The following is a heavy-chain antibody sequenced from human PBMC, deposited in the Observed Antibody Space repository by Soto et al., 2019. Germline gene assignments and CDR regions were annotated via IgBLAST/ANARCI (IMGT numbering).Heavy chain of an antibody. D-gene: IGHD3-10*01. CDR1: GGSISSSSYF. J-gene: IGHJ4*02. Sequence: LSLTCAVSGGSISSSSYFWGRIRQPPGKGLEWVGPVHYSGSTNYRSSLQSRVSISVDTSQNQISLRLRSVTAADTAVYYCARHRWGSGSYSGLLDFWGQGALGTVSS. V-gene: IGHV4-39*01. CDR3: ARHRWGSGSYSGLLDF. CDR2: VHYSGST.